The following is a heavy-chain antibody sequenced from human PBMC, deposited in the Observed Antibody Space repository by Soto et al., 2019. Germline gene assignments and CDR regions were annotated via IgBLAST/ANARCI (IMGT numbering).Heavy chain of an antibody. V-gene: IGHV1-58*01. Sequence: SVKVSCKASGFTFTSSAVQWVRQARGQRLEWIGWIVVGSGNTNYAQKFQERVTITRDMSTSTAYMELSSLRSEDTAVYYCAAWAGTIINWFDPWGQGTLVTVSS. CDR2: IVVGSGNT. CDR1: GFTFTSSA. D-gene: IGHD6-19*01. J-gene: IGHJ5*02. CDR3: AAWAGTIINWFDP.